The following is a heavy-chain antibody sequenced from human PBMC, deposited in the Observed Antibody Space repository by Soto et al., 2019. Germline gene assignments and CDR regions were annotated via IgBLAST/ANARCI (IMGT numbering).Heavy chain of an antibody. Sequence: SVKVSCKASGGTFSSYAISWVRQAPGQGLEWMGGIIPIFGTANYAQKFQGRVTITADESTSTAYMELSSLRSEDTAVYYCARGLGYCSSTSCYIWEQYYYYGMDVWGQGTTVTVSS. CDR2: IIPIFGTA. J-gene: IGHJ6*02. D-gene: IGHD2-2*02. V-gene: IGHV1-69*13. CDR3: ARGLGYCSSTSCYIWEQYYYYGMDV. CDR1: GGTFSSYA.